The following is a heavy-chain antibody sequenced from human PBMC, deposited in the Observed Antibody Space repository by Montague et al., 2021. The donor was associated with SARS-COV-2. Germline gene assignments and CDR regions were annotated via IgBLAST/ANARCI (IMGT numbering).Heavy chain of an antibody. D-gene: IGHD6-13*01. CDR2: ISRGSSYI. CDR3: ASSIPGAGVGDVFDV. Sequence: SLRLSCAASGFTFSSYTLNWVRQAPGKRLEWVSSISRGSSYIHYADSVKGRFTISRDNAKNSLYLQMNSLRAEDTAVYYCASSIPGAGVGDVFDVWGQGTMVTVSS. J-gene: IGHJ3*01. V-gene: IGHV3-21*01. CDR1: GFTFSSYT.